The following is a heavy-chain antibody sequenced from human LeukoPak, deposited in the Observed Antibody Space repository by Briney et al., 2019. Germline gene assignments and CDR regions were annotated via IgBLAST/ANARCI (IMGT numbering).Heavy chain of an antibody. CDR3: AREEPRYYDSSGYYPFDL. J-gene: IGHJ2*01. Sequence: GGSLRLSCAASGFTVSSNYMNWVRQAPGKGLEWVSVIYSGGSTYYADSVKGRFTISRDNAKKSVYLQMNSLRAEDTAVYYCAREEPRYYDSSGYYPFDLWGRGTLVTVSS. CDR2: IYSGGST. CDR1: GFTVSSNY. D-gene: IGHD3-22*01. V-gene: IGHV3-66*01.